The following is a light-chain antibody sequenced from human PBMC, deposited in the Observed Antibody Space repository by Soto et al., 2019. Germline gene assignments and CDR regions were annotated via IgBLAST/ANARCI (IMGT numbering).Light chain of an antibody. J-gene: IGLJ3*02. CDR1: NSDVGGYNY. Sequence: SALTQPASVSGSPGQSITISCTGTNSDVGGYNYVSWYQQHPGKAPKLMIYDVSNRPSGVSNRFSGSKSGNTASLTISGLQAEDEADYYCSSYTSSSTPYWVFGGGTKLTVL. CDR3: SSYTSSSTPYWV. CDR2: DVS. V-gene: IGLV2-14*01.